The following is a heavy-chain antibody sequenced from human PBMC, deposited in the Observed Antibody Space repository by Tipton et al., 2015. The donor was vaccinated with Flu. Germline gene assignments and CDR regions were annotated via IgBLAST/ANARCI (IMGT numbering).Heavy chain of an antibody. Sequence: SLRLSCAASGFNFGDYWMAWVRQAPGKGLEWVSIISGSGDRTDFAESVRGRFAISRDNSKDIVYLHMNRLRAADTAVYYCAPTPGAVADNPGYYYGMEVRGQGTPVTVSS. V-gene: IGHV3-23*01. CDR3: APTPGAVADNPGYYYGMEV. D-gene: IGHD6-19*01. J-gene: IGHJ6*02. CDR1: GFNFGDYW. CDR2: ISGSGDRT.